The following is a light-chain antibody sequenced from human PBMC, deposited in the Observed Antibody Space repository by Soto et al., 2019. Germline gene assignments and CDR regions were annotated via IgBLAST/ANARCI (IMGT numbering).Light chain of an antibody. J-gene: IGKJ4*01. CDR2: DAS. V-gene: IGKV1-5*01. CDR3: QQAATFPLT. CDR1: ESVKSW. Sequence: DIHLTHSPSTLSASVGDRVTITCRASESVKSWLAWYQQKPGKAPKLLIYDASSLESGVPSRFSGSGSGTEFSLTISSLQPDDFASYYCQQAATFPLTFGGGTDVEI.